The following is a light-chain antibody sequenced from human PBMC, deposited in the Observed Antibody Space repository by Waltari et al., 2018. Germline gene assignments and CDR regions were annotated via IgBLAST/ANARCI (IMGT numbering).Light chain of an antibody. CDR1: SSDF. V-gene: IGLV2-8*01. Sequence: QSALTQPPSASGSPGQSVTISCTGTSSDFVSWYQQHPGKVPKLVIYEVDKRPSGVPDRFPGSRSGNTGSLTVSGLQAEDEDDYYCSANAGYKKFYVFGTGTTVTVL. J-gene: IGLJ1*01. CDR3: SANAGYKKFYV. CDR2: EVD.